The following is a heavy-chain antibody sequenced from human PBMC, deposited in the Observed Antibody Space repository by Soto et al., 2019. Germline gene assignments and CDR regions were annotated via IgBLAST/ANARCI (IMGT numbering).Heavy chain of an antibody. CDR1: GFRFSDYA. Sequence: GGSLRLSCAGSGFRFSDYAIGWVRQAPGKGLEWVSFISDGGRSTYYADSVKGRFTISRDNSKNTLDLQMNSLRAEDTAVYYCARDGIVGATRGYYFDYWGQGTLVTVSS. CDR2: ISDGGRST. D-gene: IGHD1-26*01. V-gene: IGHV3-23*01. CDR3: ARDGIVGATRGYYFDY. J-gene: IGHJ4*02.